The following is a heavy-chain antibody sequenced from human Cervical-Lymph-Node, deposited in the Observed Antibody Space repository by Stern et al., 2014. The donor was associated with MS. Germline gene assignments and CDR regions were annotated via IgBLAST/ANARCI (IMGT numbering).Heavy chain of an antibody. CDR3: ARGSREVLLPRFYFDY. J-gene: IGHJ4*02. CDR1: GGSISSGNYY. V-gene: IGHV4-31*03. D-gene: IGHD3-3*01. CDR2: MYHSGST. Sequence: VQLEESGPGLVKPSQTLSLTCTVSGGSISSGNYYWSWIRQHPGKGLEWIGSMYHSGSTYYNPPLKSRVTTSIDTSKNQFSLKLSSVTAADTAVYYCARGSREVLLPRFYFDYWGQGTLVTVSS.